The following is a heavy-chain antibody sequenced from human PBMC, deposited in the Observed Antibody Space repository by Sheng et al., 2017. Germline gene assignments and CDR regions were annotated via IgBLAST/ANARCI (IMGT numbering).Heavy chain of an antibody. CDR2: ISWNSGSI. Sequence: EVQLVESGGGLVQPGRSLRLSCAASGFTFDDYAMHWVRQAPGKGLEWVSGISWNSGSIGYADSVKGRFTISRDNAKNSLYLQMNSLRAEDTALYYCAKGSYDSSGYYQSHWYFDLWGLAPW. CDR3: AKGSYDSSGYYQSHWYFDL. CDR1: GFTFDDYA. V-gene: IGHV3-9*01. D-gene: IGHD3-22*01. J-gene: IGHJ2*01.